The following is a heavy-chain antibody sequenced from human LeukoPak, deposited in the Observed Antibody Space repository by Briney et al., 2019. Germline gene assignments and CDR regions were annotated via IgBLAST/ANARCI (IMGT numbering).Heavy chain of an antibody. CDR1: GFTFSSYA. CDR3: AREDSSGYQIDY. CDR2: ISYDGSNK. V-gene: IGHV3-30*04. D-gene: IGHD3-22*01. J-gene: IGHJ4*02. Sequence: PGGSLRLSCAASGFTFSSYAMHWVRQAPGKGLEWVAVISYDGSNKYYADSVKGRFTISRDNSKNTLYLQMNSLRAEDTAVYYCAREDSSGYQIDYWGQGTLVTVSS.